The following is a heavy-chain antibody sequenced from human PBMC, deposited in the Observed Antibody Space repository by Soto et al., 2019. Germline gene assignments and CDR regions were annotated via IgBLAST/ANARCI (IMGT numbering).Heavy chain of an antibody. Sequence: EVQMLQSGGGMVQPGGSLRLSCVGSGLTFGHYWMSWVRQAPGKGLEWVANIKIDGSEKYYVDSVKGRFAISRDNAKTSVFLKLNGLKTKEPAFNIWARDLERVDGFDHWGKGGLVIVS. CDR1: GLTFGHYW. CDR3: ARDLERVDGFDH. J-gene: IGHJ4*02. D-gene: IGHD1-1*01. V-gene: IGHV3-7*01. CDR2: IKIDGSEK.